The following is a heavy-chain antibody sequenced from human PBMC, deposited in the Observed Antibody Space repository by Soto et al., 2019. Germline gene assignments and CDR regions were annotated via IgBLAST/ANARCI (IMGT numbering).Heavy chain of an antibody. V-gene: IGHV3-11*04. Sequence: GGSLRLSCAASGYTFSDYYMSWIRQAPGKGLEWISYIDTSGTKIYYADSVKGRFTITRDNAKNSLYLQMNSLRDEDTAVYYCAEIAARRQGYWGQGTLVTVSS. CDR1: GYTFSDYY. J-gene: IGHJ4*02. D-gene: IGHD6-6*01. CDR3: AEIAARRQGY. CDR2: IDTSGTKI.